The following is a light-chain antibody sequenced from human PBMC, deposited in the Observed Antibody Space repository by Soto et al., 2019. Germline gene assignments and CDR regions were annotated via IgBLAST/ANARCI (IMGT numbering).Light chain of an antibody. J-gene: IGLJ2*01. CDR2: EVN. V-gene: IGLV2-8*01. Sequence: QSVLTQPPSASGSPGQSITISCTGTSSDVGGYNYVSWYQQHPGKAPKLIIHEVNKRPSGVPDRFSGSKSGNTASLTVTGLEAEDEADYYCSSYAGSNILVFGEGTQLTVL. CDR1: SSDVGGYNY. CDR3: SSYAGSNILV.